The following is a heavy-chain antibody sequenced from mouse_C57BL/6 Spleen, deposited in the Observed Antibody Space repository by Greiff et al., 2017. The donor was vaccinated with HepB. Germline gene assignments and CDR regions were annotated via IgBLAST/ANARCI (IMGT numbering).Heavy chain of an antibody. CDR1: GYTFTSYG. J-gene: IGHJ2*01. V-gene: IGHV1-81*01. D-gene: IGHD1-1*01. CDR3: ARGPTVAYFDY. Sequence: VKLMESGAELARPGASVKLSCKASGYTFTSYGISWVKQRTGQGLEWIGEIYPRSGNTYYNEKFKGKATLTADKSSSTAYMELRSLTSEDSAVYFCARGPTVAYFDYWGQGTTLTVSS. CDR2: IYPRSGNT.